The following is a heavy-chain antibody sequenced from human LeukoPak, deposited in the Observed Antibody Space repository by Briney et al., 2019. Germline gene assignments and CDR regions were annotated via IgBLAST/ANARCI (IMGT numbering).Heavy chain of an antibody. CDR1: GDSISGSSYY. D-gene: IGHD5-24*01. Sequence: SETLSLTCTVSGDSISGSSYYWGWIRQPPGKGLEWIGNIYYGGSTYYDPSLKSRVSISVDTSNNQFSLKVSSVTAADTAVYYCASADGYKIDYWGQGTLVTVSS. CDR3: ASADGYKIDY. V-gene: IGHV4-39*01. J-gene: IGHJ4*02. CDR2: IYYGGST.